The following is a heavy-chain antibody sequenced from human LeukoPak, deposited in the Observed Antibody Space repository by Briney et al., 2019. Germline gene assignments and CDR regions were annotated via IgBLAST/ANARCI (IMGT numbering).Heavy chain of an antibody. D-gene: IGHD2-2*01. CDR3: ARDWQGSPGYYFHY. J-gene: IGHJ4*02. CDR2: ISYDETNK. Sequence: PGGSLRLPCAASGFSFSSYAMHWVRQAPGKGLEWVAVISYDETNKYYGDSVKGRFTISRDNSKNTLYLQMNSLRAEDTAVYYCARDWQGSPGYYFHYWGQGTLVTVSS. V-gene: IGHV3-30*04. CDR1: GFSFSSYA.